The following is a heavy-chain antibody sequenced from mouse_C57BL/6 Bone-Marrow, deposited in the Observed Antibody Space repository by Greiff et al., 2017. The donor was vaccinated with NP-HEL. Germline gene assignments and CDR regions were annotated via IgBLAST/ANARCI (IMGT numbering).Heavy chain of an antibody. CDR3: TGIITTVVATRWYYEG. V-gene: IGHV6-3*01. D-gene: IGHD1-1*01. Sequence: EVKLVESGGGLVQPGGSMKLSCVASGFTFSNYWMNWVRQSPEKGLEWVAQIRFTSDNYATHYADSVKGRFTISRDDSKSSVYLQMHNLRAKDTGIDYCTGIITTVVATRWYYEGWGTGTTVTVSS. CDR2: IRFTSDNYAT. CDR1: GFTFSNYW. J-gene: IGHJ1*03.